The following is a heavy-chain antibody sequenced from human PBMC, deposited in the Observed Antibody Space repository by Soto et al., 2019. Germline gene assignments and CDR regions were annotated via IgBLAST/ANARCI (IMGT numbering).Heavy chain of an antibody. D-gene: IGHD1-1*01. V-gene: IGHV3-23*01. CDR2: IHGGGGAT. J-gene: IGHJ2*01. CDR1: GFTFSAYA. Sequence: EVQLLESGGGLVQPGGSLRLSCAASGFTFSAYAMGWVRQAPGKGLEWVSTIHGGGGATHYADSVQGRFTISRDDSKNTLYAQLTSVRAEDTAVYYCANFEGHPLEYWYLDFWGRGTLVTVSS. CDR3: ANFEGHPLEYWYLDF.